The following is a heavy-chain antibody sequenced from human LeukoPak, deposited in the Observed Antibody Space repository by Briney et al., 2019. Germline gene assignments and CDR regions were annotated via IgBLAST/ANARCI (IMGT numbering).Heavy chain of an antibody. Sequence: TSETLSLTCTVSGYSISSGYYWGWIRQPPGKGLEWIGNIYHSGSTYYNPSLKSRVTISVDTSKNQFSVKLSSVTAADTAVYYCARTRYYYNSRSYGAPYYFDYWGQGTLVTVSS. V-gene: IGHV4-38-2*02. J-gene: IGHJ4*02. D-gene: IGHD3-10*01. CDR2: IYHSGST. CDR3: ARTRYYYNSRSYGAPYYFDY. CDR1: GYSISSGYY.